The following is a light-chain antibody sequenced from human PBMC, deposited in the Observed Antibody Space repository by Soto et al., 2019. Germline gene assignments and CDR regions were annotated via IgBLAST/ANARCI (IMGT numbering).Light chain of an antibody. V-gene: IGLV2-11*01. J-gene: IGLJ3*02. CDR1: SSDVGAYNY. Sequence: QSALTQPRSVSGSPGQSVTISCTGTSSDVGAYNYVSWYQHHPGKAPKVMIYDVSERPSGVPDRFSGSKSDNKASLTISGLQAEDEADYYCCSYASSYSWVFGGGTKVTVL. CDR2: DVS. CDR3: CSYASSYSWV.